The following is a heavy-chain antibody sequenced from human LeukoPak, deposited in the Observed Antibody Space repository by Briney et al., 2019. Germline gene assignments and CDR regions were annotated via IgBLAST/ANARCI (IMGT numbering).Heavy chain of an antibody. CDR1: GFTFSSYT. D-gene: IGHD3-10*01. V-gene: IGHV3-21*06. Sequence: GGSLILSCAASGFTFSSYTMNWVRQAPGKGLEWVSSISSSSSYIYHAESVKGRFTISRDNAKNSLYLQMNSLRAEDTAVYYCARVYASGSYYRGMDVWGQGTTVTVSS. CDR2: ISSSSSYI. CDR3: ARVYASGSYYRGMDV. J-gene: IGHJ6*02.